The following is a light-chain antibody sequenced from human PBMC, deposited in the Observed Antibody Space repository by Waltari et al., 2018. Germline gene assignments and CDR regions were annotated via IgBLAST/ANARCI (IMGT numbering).Light chain of an antibody. Sequence: QSALTQPASVSASHGQSIPLSCTATSSDIGCYNSVAWYQQHPANAPKLMIYVVSNRPSGVSNRFSGSKSGSTASLTISGPQSEDEADYYCSSYAGSTGWVFGGGTKLTVL. CDR2: VVS. CDR1: SSDIGCYNS. CDR3: SSYAGSTGWV. V-gene: IGLV2-14*01. J-gene: IGLJ3*02.